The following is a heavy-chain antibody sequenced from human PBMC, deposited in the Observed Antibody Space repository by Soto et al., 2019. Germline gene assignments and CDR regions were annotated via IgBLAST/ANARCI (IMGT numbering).Heavy chain of an antibody. CDR1: GGSISSGGYS. D-gene: IGHD3-10*01. J-gene: IGHJ4*02. CDR3: ARGSRITMVRGAPCYFDY. CDR2: IYHSGST. Sequence: KPSETLSLTCAVSGGSISSGGYSWSWIRQPPGKGLEWIGYIYHSGSTYYNPSLKSRVTISVDRSKNQFSLKLSSVTAADTAVYYCARGSRITMVRGAPCYFDYWGQGTLVTVSS. V-gene: IGHV4-30-2*01.